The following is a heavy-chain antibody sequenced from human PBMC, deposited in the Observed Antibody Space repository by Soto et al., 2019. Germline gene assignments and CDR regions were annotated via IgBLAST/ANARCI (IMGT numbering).Heavy chain of an antibody. CDR3: ARHISDCGGDCPFDY. CDR2: IYPGDSDT. Sequence: GKSLKISCKGFVYTFTSYWIGWVRQMPGKGLEWMGIIYPGDSDTRYSPSFQGQVTLSADKSISTAYLQWSSLRASDTAIYYCARHISDCGGDCPFDYWGQGALVTVSS. CDR1: VYTFTSYW. J-gene: IGHJ4*02. V-gene: IGHV5-51*01. D-gene: IGHD2-21*02.